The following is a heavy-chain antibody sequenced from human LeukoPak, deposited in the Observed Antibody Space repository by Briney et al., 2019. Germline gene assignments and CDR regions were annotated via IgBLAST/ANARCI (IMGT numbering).Heavy chain of an antibody. D-gene: IGHD5-18*01. V-gene: IGHV4-39*07. CDR1: GGSISSGYYY. Sequence: PSETLSLTCTVSGGSISSGYYYWSWIRQPPGKGLEWIGEINHSGSTNYNPSLKSRVTISVDTSKNQFSLKLSSVTAADTAVYYCARGLPYSYVDYWGQGTLVTVSS. CDR3: ARGLPYSYVDY. J-gene: IGHJ4*02. CDR2: INHSGST.